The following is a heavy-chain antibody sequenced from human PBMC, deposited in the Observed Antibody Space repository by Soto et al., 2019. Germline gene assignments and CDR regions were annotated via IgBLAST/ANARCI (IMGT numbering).Heavy chain of an antibody. Sequence: PVGSLRLSCTASGFTFGDYAMSWVRQAPGKGLEWVGFIRSKAYGGTTEYAASVKGRFTISRDDSKSIAYLQMNSLKTEDTAVYYCTGDYYGSGSYYNGWFDPWGQGTLVTVSS. CDR3: TGDYYGSGSYYNGWFDP. J-gene: IGHJ5*02. CDR2: IRSKAYGGTT. CDR1: GFTFGDYA. V-gene: IGHV3-49*04. D-gene: IGHD3-10*01.